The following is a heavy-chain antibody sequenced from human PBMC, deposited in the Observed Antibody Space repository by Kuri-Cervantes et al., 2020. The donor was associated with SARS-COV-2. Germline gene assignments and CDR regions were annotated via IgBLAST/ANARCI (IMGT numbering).Heavy chain of an antibody. D-gene: IGHD3-3*01. V-gene: IGHV4-38-2*01. J-gene: IGHJ5*02. CDR1: GYSISSGYY. CDR2: IYHSGST. Sequence: SQTLSLTCAVSGYSISSGYYWGWIRQPPGKGLEWIGSIYHSGSTYYNPSLKSRVTISVGTSKNQFSLKLTPVTAADTAVYYCARVTDYDFWTGRNWFDPWGQGTLVTVSS. CDR3: ARVTDYDFWTGRNWFDP.